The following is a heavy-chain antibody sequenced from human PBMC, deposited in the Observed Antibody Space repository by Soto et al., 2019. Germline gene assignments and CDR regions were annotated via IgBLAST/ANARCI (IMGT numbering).Heavy chain of an antibody. Sequence: EVHLVESGGGLVKPWGSLKLSCAASGFSFDKYSMNWVRQAPGGGLEWVSSISSGSTYINYADSVRGRFTVSRDNAGNLLYLQMNSLRAEDTGVYYCASDPADLWEPDQYFEYWGQGTLVTVSS. D-gene: IGHD1-26*01. CDR1: GFSFDKYS. J-gene: IGHJ1*01. CDR2: ISSGSTYI. CDR3: ASDPADLWEPDQYFEY. V-gene: IGHV3-21*01.